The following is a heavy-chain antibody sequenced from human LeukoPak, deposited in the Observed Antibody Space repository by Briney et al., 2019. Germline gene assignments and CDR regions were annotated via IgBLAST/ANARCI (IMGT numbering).Heavy chain of an antibody. CDR1: GFTFSNAW. CDR3: TTRELGYCSSTSCRGAYYYYGMDV. Sequence: GGSLRLSCAASGFTFSNAWMSWVRQAPGKGLEWVGRIKSKTDGGTTDDAAPVKGRFTISRDDSKNTLYLQMNSLKTEDTAVYYCTTRELGYCSSTSCRGAYYYYGMDVWGQGTTVTVSS. D-gene: IGHD2-2*01. V-gene: IGHV3-15*01. CDR2: IKSKTDGGTT. J-gene: IGHJ6*02.